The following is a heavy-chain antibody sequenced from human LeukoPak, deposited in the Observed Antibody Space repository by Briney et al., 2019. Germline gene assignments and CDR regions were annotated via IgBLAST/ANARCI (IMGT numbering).Heavy chain of an antibody. D-gene: IGHD6-19*01. J-gene: IGHJ4*02. CDR3: ARDKSRGWPFDY. V-gene: IGHV3-33*05. CDR2: ILNDGSSK. CDR1: GFTFSRYG. Sequence: GGSLRLSCAVSGFTFSRYGMHWVRQAPGKGLEWVGVILNDGSSKYYADSVKGRSTISRDNSKNTLYLQMNSLRAEDTAVYYCARDKSRGWPFDYWGQGTLVAVSS.